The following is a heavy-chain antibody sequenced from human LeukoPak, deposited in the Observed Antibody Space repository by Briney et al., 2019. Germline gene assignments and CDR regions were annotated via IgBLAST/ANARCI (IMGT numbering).Heavy chain of an antibody. J-gene: IGHJ4*02. V-gene: IGHV4-39*01. CDR1: GGSISSGRYY. CDR2: IYYSGRT. D-gene: IGHD3-22*01. Sequence: SETLSLTCTVSGGSISSGRYYWGWIRHPPGKGLEWIGSIYYSGRTYYNPSLKSRVTISVDTSKNQFSLKLSSVTAADAAVYYCAREGTTYYYDSSGPADFDYWGQGTLVTVSS. CDR3: AREGTTYYYDSSGPADFDY.